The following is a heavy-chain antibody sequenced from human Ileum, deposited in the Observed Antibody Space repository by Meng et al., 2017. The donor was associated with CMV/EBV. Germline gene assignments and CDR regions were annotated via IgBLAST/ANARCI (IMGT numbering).Heavy chain of an antibody. J-gene: IGHJ4*02. Sequence: GESLKISCAASGFSFSDYFMSWIRQAPGKGLEWVSYISSSSSTIYYADSVKGRFTISRDNAKNSLYLQMNSLRAEDTAVYYCATYWYRSGFYPTLVDYWGQGTLVTVSS. CDR3: ATYWYRSGFYPTLVDY. V-gene: IGHV3-11*04. CDR1: GFSFSDYF. CDR2: ISSSSSTI. D-gene: IGHD6-19*01.